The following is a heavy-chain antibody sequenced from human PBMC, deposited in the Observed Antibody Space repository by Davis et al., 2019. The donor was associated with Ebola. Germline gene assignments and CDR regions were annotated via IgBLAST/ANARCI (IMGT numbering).Heavy chain of an antibody. CDR1: GGSFSGYY. CDR3: ARGMNFFGVVPTKPYYYYGMDV. D-gene: IGHD3-3*01. J-gene: IGHJ6*02. Sequence: PSETLSLTCAVYGGSFSGYYWSWIRQPPGKGLEWIGEINHSGSTNYNPSLKSRVTISVDTSKNQFSLKLSSVTAADTAVYYCARGMNFFGVVPTKPYYYYGMDVWGQGTTVTVSS. V-gene: IGHV4-34*01. CDR2: INHSGST.